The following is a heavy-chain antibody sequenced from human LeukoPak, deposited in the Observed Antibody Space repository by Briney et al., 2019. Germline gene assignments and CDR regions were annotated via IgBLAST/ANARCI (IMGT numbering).Heavy chain of an antibody. CDR2: IRSKAYGGTT. J-gene: IGHJ5*02. V-gene: IGHV3-49*04. D-gene: IGHD3-10*01. Sequence: GGSLRLSCTASGFTFGDYAMSWVRQAPGKGLEWLGFIRSKAYGGTTEYAASVKGRFTISRDDSKSIAYLQMNSLKTEDTAVYYCTREPERITMVRGETWGQGTLVTVSS. CDR1: GFTFGDYA. CDR3: TREPERITMVRGET.